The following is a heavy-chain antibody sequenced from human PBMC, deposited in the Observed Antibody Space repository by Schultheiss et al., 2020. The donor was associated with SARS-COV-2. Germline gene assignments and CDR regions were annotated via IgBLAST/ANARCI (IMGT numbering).Heavy chain of an antibody. CDR2: INQSGST. V-gene: IGHV4-34*01. CDR3: VRESCDHRGADCYNTLEY. D-gene: IGHD2-21*02. Sequence: SETLSLTCSVYGGSFSGYYWSWIRQPPGKGLEWIGEINQSGSTNYNPSLKSRAALSVDTSKNQFSLKLSSVTAADTAVYYCVRESCDHRGADCYNTLEYWGQGILVTVSS. J-gene: IGHJ4*02. CDR1: GGSFSGYY.